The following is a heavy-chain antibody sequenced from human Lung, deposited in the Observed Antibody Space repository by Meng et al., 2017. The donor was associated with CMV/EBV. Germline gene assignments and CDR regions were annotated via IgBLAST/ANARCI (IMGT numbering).Heavy chain of an antibody. Sequence: ASVKVSXKAYGYSFNSYIISWVRQAPGQGLEWMGWVNSYTGDTDYAQQFQERITMTTDTSTTTVYMELRSLRTDDTAAYYCARISMIRGIIITGWFDPWGQRTLVTVSS. CDR1: GYSFNSYI. J-gene: IGHJ5*02. V-gene: IGHV1-18*04. CDR3: ARISMIRGIIITGWFDP. D-gene: IGHD3-10*01. CDR2: VNSYTGDT.